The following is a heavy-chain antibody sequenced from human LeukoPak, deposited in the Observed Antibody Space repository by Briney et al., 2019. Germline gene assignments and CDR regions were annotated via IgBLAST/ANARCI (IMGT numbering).Heavy chain of an antibody. D-gene: IGHD3-16*01. J-gene: IGHJ4*02. V-gene: IGHV1-69*05. CDR3: ARIPSTIGVGY. Sequence: GASVKVSCKASGGTFSSYAISWVRQAPGQGLEWMGGIIPIFGTANYAQKFQGRVTITTDETTSTAYMELSSLRSDDTAVYYCARIPSTIGVGYWGQGTLVTVSS. CDR1: GGTFSSYA. CDR2: IIPIFGTA.